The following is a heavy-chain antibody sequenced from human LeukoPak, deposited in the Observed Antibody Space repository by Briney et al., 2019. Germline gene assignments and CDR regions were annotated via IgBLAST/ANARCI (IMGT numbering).Heavy chain of an antibody. J-gene: IGHJ4*02. Sequence: SETLSLTCTVSGGSISSSSYYWGWIRQPPGKGLEWIGYIYYSGSTNYNPSLKSRVTISVDTSKNQFSLKLSSVTAADTAVYYCARGLEYSYFLDYWGQGTLVTVSS. CDR2: IYYSGST. D-gene: IGHD5-18*01. V-gene: IGHV4-61*05. CDR3: ARGLEYSYFLDY. CDR1: GGSISSSSYY.